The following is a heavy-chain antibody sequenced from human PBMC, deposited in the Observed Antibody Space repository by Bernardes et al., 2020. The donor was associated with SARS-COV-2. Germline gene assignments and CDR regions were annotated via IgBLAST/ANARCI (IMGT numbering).Heavy chain of an antibody. Sequence: GGSLRLSCAPSGRISSHIFSWVRQAPGKGLEWVSTISGIDQSTYYSGSVKGRFTISTDNSRNTVDLQMNSLRAEDTAVYYCAREGFTSGRCGGFDSWGQGTLVTVSS. V-gene: IGHV3-23*01. J-gene: IGHJ4*02. CDR2: ISGIDQST. D-gene: IGHD6-19*01. CDR1: GRISSHI. CDR3: AREGFTSGRCGGFDS.